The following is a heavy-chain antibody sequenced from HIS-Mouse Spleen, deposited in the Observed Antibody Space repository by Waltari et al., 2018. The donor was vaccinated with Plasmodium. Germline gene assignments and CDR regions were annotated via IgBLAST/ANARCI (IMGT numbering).Heavy chain of an antibody. Sequence: QLQLQESGPGLVKPSETLSLTCTVSGGSISSRSYYWRWLPQPPGKGLEWIGSIYYSGSTYYNPSLKSRVTISVDTSKNQFSLKLSSVTAADTAVYYCARDRITGTSYFDYWGQGTLVTVSS. CDR2: IYYSGST. V-gene: IGHV4-39*07. CDR1: GGSISSRSYY. J-gene: IGHJ4*02. D-gene: IGHD1-7*01. CDR3: ARDRITGTSYFDY.